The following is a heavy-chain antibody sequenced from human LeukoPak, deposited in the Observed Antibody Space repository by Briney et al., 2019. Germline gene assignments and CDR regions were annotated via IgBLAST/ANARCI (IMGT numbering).Heavy chain of an antibody. CDR1: GFTFSNYG. Sequence: GGTLRLSCAASGFTFSNYGMSWVRQAPGKGLEWVSASSGSHGTTYYADSVKGRFTISRDNAKNSLYLQMNSLRAEDTAVYYCASSSGYSYEYYYMGVWGKGTTVTISS. V-gene: IGHV3-23*01. D-gene: IGHD5-18*01. CDR3: ASSSGYSYEYYYMGV. CDR2: SSGSHGTT. J-gene: IGHJ6*03.